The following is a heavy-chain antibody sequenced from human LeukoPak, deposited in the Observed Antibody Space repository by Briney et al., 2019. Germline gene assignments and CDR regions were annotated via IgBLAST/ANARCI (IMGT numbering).Heavy chain of an antibody. CDR1: GGSFSGYY. Sequence: SETLSLTCAVYGGSFSGYYWSWIRQPPGKGLEWIGEINHSGSTNYNPSLKSRVTISVDTSKNQFSLKLTSVTAADTAVYYCARVNYYDSDGYYPGWFDPWGQGTLVTVSS. D-gene: IGHD3-22*01. V-gene: IGHV4-34*01. CDR2: INHSGST. CDR3: ARVNYYDSDGYYPGWFDP. J-gene: IGHJ5*02.